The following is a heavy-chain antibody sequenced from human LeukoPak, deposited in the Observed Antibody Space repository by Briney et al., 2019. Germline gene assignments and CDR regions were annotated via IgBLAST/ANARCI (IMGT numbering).Heavy chain of an antibody. CDR3: SSAGTGFNNPGAY. CDR1: GASISSHS. Sequence: PSETLSLTCSVSGASISSHSWSWIRQPPGKGLEWIGYIRYSGSTNCNLYLKSRVARSLVTSKNQSSLNLTSVTAADTAVYYCSSAGTGFNNPGAYWGQGTLVTVSS. J-gene: IGHJ4*02. D-gene: IGHD1-14*01. V-gene: IGHV4-59*11. CDR2: IRYSGST.